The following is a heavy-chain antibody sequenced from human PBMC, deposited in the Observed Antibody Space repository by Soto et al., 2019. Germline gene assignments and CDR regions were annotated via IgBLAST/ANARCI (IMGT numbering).Heavy chain of an antibody. CDR1: GGSISSSNW. CDR2: IYHSGST. D-gene: IGHD3-22*01. V-gene: IGHV4-4*02. CDR3: AAPKYYYDSSGYPRAYDAFDI. Sequence: SETLSLTCAVSGGSISSSNWWSWVRQPPGKGLEWIGEIYHSGSTNYNPSLKSRVTISVDKSKNQFSLKLSSVTAADTAVYYCAAPKYYYDSSGYPRAYDAFDIWGQGTMVTVSS. J-gene: IGHJ3*02.